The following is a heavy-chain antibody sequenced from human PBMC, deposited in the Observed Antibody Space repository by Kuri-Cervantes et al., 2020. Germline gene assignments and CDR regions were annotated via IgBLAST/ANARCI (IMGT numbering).Heavy chain of an antibody. D-gene: IGHD3-3*01. CDR1: GFTFSSYG. V-gene: IGHV3-30*03. Sequence: GESLKISCAASGFTFSSYGMHWVRQAPGKGLEWVAVISYDGSNKCYADSVKGRFTISRDNAKNSLSLQMNSLRAEDTAVYFCARGITIFGVGAFGLYYFDYWGQGTLVTVSS. CDR3: ARGITIFGVGAFGLYYFDY. CDR2: ISYDGSNK. J-gene: IGHJ4*02.